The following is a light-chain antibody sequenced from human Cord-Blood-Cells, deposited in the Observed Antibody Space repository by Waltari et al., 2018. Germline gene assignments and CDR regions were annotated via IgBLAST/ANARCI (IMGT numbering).Light chain of an antibody. Sequence: QSALTQPASVTGSPGQLITISCTGTSSDVGSYNLVSWYQQHPGKAPKLMIYEGSKRPSGVSKRFSGSKSGLAASLTISGLQAEDEADYYCCSYAGSSTHCVCGGGTKLTVL. CDR1: SSDVGSYNL. V-gene: IGLV2-23*01. CDR2: EGS. CDR3: CSYAGSSTHCV. J-gene: IGLJ3*02.